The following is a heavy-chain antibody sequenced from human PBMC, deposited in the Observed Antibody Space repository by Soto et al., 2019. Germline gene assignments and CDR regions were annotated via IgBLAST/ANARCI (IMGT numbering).Heavy chain of an antibody. D-gene: IGHD3-10*01. CDR3: TKSRGDAYKWGLGLDQ. V-gene: IGHV3-33*03. CDR2: IWHDGINE. Sequence: QERLVESGGGVVQPGRSLRLSCAVSGFTFSDYAMHWVRQAPGKGLEWVALIWHDGINEFYADSVKGRFTNSRDISNNTLYLQMNSLRPEDTAVYYCTKSRGDAYKWGLGLDQWGQGTLVTVSS. CDR1: GFTFSDYA. J-gene: IGHJ5*02.